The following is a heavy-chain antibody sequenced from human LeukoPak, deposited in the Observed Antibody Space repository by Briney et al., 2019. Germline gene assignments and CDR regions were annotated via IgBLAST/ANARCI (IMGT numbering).Heavy chain of an antibody. J-gene: IGHJ4*02. CDR2: ISSSSSYI. V-gene: IGHV3-21*01. D-gene: IGHD2-15*01. Sequence: GGSLRLSCAASGFTFSSYSMNWVRQAPGKGLEWVSSISSSSSYIYYADSVKGRFTISRDNAKNSLYLQMNSLRAEDTAVYYCARDSTSGGAYYFDYWGQGTPVTVSS. CDR1: GFTFSSYS. CDR3: ARDSTSGGAYYFDY.